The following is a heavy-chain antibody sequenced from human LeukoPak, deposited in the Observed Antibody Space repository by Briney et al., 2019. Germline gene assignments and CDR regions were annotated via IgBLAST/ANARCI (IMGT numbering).Heavy chain of an antibody. CDR2: IDYSGST. D-gene: IGHD3-22*01. CDR1: GGSISSSSYY. J-gene: IGHJ3*02. V-gene: IGHV4-39*01. CDR3: ARHESYYDYAFDI. Sequence: SETLSLTCTVSGGSISSSSYYWGWIRHPPGKGLEWIGSIDYSGSTYYNPSLKSRVTISVDTSKNQFSLKLRSVTAADTAVHYCARHESYYDYAFDIWGQGTMVTVSS.